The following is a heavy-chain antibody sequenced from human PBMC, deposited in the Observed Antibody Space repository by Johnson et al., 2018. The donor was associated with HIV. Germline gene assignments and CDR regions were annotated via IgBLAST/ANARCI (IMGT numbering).Heavy chain of an antibody. CDR1: GLTFSNYW. Sequence: VQLVESGGGLVQPGGSLRLSCVASGLTFSNYWMHWVRQAPGKGLVWVSRINSDGGGTNYADSVKGRFTISRDNAKNTLYLQMNSLRAEDTAVYYCTSRPFWGQGTMVTVSS. CDR3: TSRPF. CDR2: INSDGGGT. V-gene: IGHV3-74*01. J-gene: IGHJ3*01.